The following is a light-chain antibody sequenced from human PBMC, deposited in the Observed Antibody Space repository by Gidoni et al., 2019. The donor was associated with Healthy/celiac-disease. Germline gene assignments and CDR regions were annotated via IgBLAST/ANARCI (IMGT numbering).Light chain of an antibody. CDR2: SNN. Sequence: QSVLTQPPSASGTRGQRVTISCSGSSSNIGSNTVNWYQQLPGTAPKPLIYSNNQRPSGVPDRFSGSKSGTSASLAISGLQSEDEADYYCAAWDDSLNGPVFGGGTKLTVL. CDR3: AAWDDSLNGPV. V-gene: IGLV1-44*01. J-gene: IGLJ2*01. CDR1: SSNIGSNT.